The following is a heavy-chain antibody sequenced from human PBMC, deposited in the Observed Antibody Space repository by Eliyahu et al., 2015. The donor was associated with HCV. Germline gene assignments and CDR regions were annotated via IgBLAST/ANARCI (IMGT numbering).Heavy chain of an antibody. Sequence: QVQLQQWGAGLLKPSETLSLTCAVYGGSFGTYYWTWIRQPPGKGLEWIGEIDHSGSTNYNPSLKRRVTISVDTSKNQFSLNLNSVTAADTAVYYCARVRNRNYDFWSGYSGYYFDYWDQGTLVTVSS. D-gene: IGHD3-3*01. CDR2: IDHSGST. J-gene: IGHJ4*02. V-gene: IGHV4-34*01. CDR3: ARVRNRNYDFWSGYSGYYFDY. CDR1: GGSFGTYY.